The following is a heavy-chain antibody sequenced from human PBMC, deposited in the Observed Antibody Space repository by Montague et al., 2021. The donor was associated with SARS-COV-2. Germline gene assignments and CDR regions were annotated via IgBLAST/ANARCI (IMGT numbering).Heavy chain of an antibody. Sequence: CAISGDXVSSNSAAWNWIRQSPSRGLEWLGRTYYRSKWHNDYAVXVKSRITINPDTSKNQFSLQLKSVTPEDTAVYYCARGWVATIPHMDNWGQGSLVIVSS. J-gene: IGHJ4*02. CDR2: TYYRSKWHN. CDR1: GDXVSSNSAA. D-gene: IGHD5-12*01. V-gene: IGHV6-1*01. CDR3: ARGWVATIPHMDN.